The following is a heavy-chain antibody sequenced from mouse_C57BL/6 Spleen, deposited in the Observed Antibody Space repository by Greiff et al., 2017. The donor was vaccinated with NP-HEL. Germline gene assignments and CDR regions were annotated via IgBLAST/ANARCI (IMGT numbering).Heavy chain of an antibody. Sequence: VQLQQSGPELVKPGASVKISCKASGYAFSSSWMNWVKQRPGKGLEWIGRIYPGDGDTNYNGKVKGKATLTADKSSSTAYMQRSSLTSEDSAVYFCATYGYEVWYFDVWGTGTTVTVSS. D-gene: IGHD2-2*01. J-gene: IGHJ1*03. CDR1: GYAFSSSW. CDR2: IYPGDGDT. CDR3: ATYGYEVWYFDV. V-gene: IGHV1-82*01.